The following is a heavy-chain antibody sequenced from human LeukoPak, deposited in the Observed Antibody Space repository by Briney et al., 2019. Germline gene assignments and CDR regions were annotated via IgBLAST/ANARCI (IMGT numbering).Heavy chain of an antibody. CDR2: IGSSSATI. CDR3: VRQTVVVVAAFFDY. Sequence: GGSLRLSCVGSGFIFRDYEMNWVRQAPGKGLEWIAYIGSSSATIHYPDSVKGRFTISRDNAKDSLFLEMTSLRAEDTAVYYCVRQTVVVVAAFFDYWGQGALVTVS. V-gene: IGHV3-48*03. J-gene: IGHJ4*02. CDR1: GFIFRDYE. D-gene: IGHD2-15*01.